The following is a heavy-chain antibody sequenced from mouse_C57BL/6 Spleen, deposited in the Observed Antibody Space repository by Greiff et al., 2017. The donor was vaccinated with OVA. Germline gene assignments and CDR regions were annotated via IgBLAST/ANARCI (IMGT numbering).Heavy chain of an antibody. CDR1: GYTFTSYW. CDR2: IHPNSGST. D-gene: IGHD2-4*01. V-gene: IGHV1-64*01. CDR3: AGGYDYDGGFAY. J-gene: IGHJ3*01. Sequence: QVQLQQPGAELVKPGASVKLSCKASGYTFTSYWMHWVKQRPGQGLEWLGMIHPNSGSTNYNEKFKSKATLTVDKSASTAYMQLSSLTSEDSAVYYCAGGYDYDGGFAYWGQGTLVTVSA.